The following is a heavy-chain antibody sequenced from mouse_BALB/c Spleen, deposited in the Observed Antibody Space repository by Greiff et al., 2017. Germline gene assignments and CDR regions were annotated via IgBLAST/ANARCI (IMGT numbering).Heavy chain of an antibody. CDR2: ISDGGSYT. Sequence: DVKLVESGGGLVKPGGSLKLSCAASGFTFSDYYMYWVRQTPEKRLEWVATISDGGSYTYYPDSVKGRFTISRDNAKNNLYLQMSSLKSEDTAMYYCARDRGNYVPYWGQGTLVTVSA. J-gene: IGHJ3*01. D-gene: IGHD2-1*01. V-gene: IGHV5-4*02. CDR3: ARDRGNYVPY. CDR1: GFTFSDYY.